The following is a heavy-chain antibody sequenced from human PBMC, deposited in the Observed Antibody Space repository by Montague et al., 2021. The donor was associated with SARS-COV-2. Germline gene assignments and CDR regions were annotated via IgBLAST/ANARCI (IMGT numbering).Heavy chain of an antibody. CDR2: FYYTGYT. CDR3: ARHARGEGYTSWFDS. CDR1: GASTNSNSYY. Sequence: SETLSLTCAVSGASTNSNSYYWGWIRQPPGKGLDWIGSFYYTGYTCYTPSLKSRLTISVDTSKNQFSLKLSSVTAADTAVYYCARHARGEGYTSWFDSWGQGTLVTVSS. J-gene: IGHJ5*01. D-gene: IGHD5-24*01. V-gene: IGHV4-39*07.